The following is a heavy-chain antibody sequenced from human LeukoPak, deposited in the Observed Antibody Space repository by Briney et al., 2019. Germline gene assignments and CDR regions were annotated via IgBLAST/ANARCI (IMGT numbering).Heavy chain of an antibody. CDR2: TNHSGST. V-gene: IGHV4-34*01. CDR3: ARAAAGRPLYWFDP. CDR1: GGSFSGYY. J-gene: IGHJ5*02. Sequence: PSETLSLTCAVYGGSFSGYYWSWIRQPPGKGLEWIGETNHSGSTNYNPSLKSRVTISVDTSKNQFSLKLSSVTAADTAVYYCARAAAGRPLYWFDPWGQGTLVTVSS. D-gene: IGHD6-13*01.